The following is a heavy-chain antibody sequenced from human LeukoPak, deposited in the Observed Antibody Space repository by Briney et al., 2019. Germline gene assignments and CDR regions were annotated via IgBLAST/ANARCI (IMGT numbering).Heavy chain of an antibody. V-gene: IGHV3-23*01. CDR2: ISGSGGST. CDR3: AKDAVWVGGCSGGSCLTYYFDY. Sequence: GGSLRLSCAASGFTFSSHAMSWVRQAPGKGLEWVSAISGSGGSTYYADSVKGRFTISRDNSKNTLYLQMNSLRAEDTAVYYCAKDAVWVGGCSGGSCLTYYFDYWGQGTLVTVSS. D-gene: IGHD2-15*01. CDR1: GFTFSSHA. J-gene: IGHJ4*02.